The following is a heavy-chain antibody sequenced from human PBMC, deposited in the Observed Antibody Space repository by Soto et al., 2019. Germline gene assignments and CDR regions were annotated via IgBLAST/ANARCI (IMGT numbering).Heavy chain of an antibody. CDR2: ISPSTSHI. CDR1: GFTFSSCT. Sequence: EVHLVESGGGLVKPGGSLRLSCAVSGFTFSSCTMNWVRQAPGKGLEWVSSISPSTSHIYYADSVKGRFTISRDNAKNSLFLQMNSLRAEDTAVYYCSGCSGGACHQNYGMDVWGQGPRVNVSS. D-gene: IGHD2-15*01. CDR3: SGCSGGACHQNYGMDV. V-gene: IGHV3-21*01. J-gene: IGHJ6*02.